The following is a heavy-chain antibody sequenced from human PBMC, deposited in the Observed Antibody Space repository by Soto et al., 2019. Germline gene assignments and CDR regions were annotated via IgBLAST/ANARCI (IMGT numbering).Heavy chain of an antibody. CDR2: IYYSGRT. D-gene: IGHD6-13*01. CDR1: GGSISSYY. Sequence: SETLSLTCTVSGGSISSYYWSWIRQPPGKGLEWIGYIYYSGRTNYNPSLKSRDTISVDTSKNQFSLKLSSVTAADSALYYCARMDLSSWYSGLRYYFDYWGQGTLVTVSS. J-gene: IGHJ4*02. CDR3: ARMDLSSWYSGLRYYFDY. V-gene: IGHV4-59*08.